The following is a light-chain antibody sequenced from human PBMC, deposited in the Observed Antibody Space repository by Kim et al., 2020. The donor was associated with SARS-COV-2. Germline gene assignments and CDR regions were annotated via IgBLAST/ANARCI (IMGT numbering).Light chain of an antibody. Sequence: VSPGQTASTTCSGDKWGSKYVCWYQQKPGQTPVVVIYQDKKRPSGIPERISASNSGNTATLTISGTQAMDEADYYCQAWDSTTAVFGGGTQLTVL. CDR2: QDK. V-gene: IGLV3-1*01. CDR1: KWGSKY. CDR3: QAWDSTTAV. J-gene: IGLJ2*01.